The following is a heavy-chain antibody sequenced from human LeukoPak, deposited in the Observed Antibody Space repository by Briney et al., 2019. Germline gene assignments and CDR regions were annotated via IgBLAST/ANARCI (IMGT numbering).Heavy chain of an antibody. CDR2: MNPNSGNT. CDR1: GYTFTSYG. Sequence: ASVKVSCKASGYTFTSYGISWVRQATGQGLEWMGWMNPNSGNTGYAQKFQGRVTMTRNTSISTAYMELSSLRSEDTAVYYCARHRQQLVRTGFTYYYYGMDVWGQGTTVTVSS. J-gene: IGHJ6*02. CDR3: ARHRQQLVRTGFTYYYYGMDV. D-gene: IGHD6-13*01. V-gene: IGHV1-8*02.